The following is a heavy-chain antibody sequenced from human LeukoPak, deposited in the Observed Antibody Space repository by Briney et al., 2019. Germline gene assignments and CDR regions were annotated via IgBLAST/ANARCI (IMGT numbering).Heavy chain of an antibody. D-gene: IGHD3-22*01. V-gene: IGHV1-2*06. CDR1: GDTFTGYY. CDR2: INPNSGGT. J-gene: IGHJ4*02. CDR3: ATTPTGIYYDSSGYYSVLDY. Sequence: ASVKVSCKASGDTFTGYYMHWVRQAPGQGLEWMGRINPNSGGTNYAQKFQGRVTMTRDTSISTAYMELSRLRSDDTAVYYCATTPTGIYYDSSGYYSVLDYWGQGTLVTVSS.